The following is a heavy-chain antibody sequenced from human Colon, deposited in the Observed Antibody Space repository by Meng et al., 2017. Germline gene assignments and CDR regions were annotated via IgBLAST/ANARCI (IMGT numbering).Heavy chain of an antibody. CDR1: GYNFISYF. V-gene: IGHV1-2*02. CDR2: IDPRNGDT. J-gene: IGHJ4*02. D-gene: IGHD6-19*01. CDR3: ARDLAGLGGF. Sequence: GQLGPAGAEGKKPGASGKVSCKTFGYNFISYFRYWVRKAPGQGLEWMGYIDPRNGDTRYHQKFQGRVTMTRDTSITTAYMEMTDLRDDDTAVYYCARDLAGLGGFWGQGTLVTVSS.